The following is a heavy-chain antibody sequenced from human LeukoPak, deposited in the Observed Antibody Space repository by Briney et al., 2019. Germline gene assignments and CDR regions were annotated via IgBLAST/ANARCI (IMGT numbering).Heavy chain of an antibody. V-gene: IGHV3-23*01. CDR2: ISGGDGST. Sequence: GGSLRLSCAASGFTFSSYAMSWVRQAPGKGLEWVSTISGGDGSTYYADSVKGRFTISRDNPKNTLHLQMNSLRAEDTAVYYCAKVVGSITMIVVVSWFDPWGQGTLVTVSS. CDR3: AKVVGSITMIVVVSWFDP. D-gene: IGHD3-22*01. J-gene: IGHJ5*02. CDR1: GFTFSSYA.